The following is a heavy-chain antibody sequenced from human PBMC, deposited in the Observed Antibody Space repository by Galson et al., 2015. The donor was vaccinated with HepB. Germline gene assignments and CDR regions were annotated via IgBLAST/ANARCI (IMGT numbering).Heavy chain of an antibody. CDR1: GFTFSSYA. CDR3: ARTPDGDYSWGAFDY. CDR2: ISYDGSNK. J-gene: IGHJ4*02. V-gene: IGHV3-30-3*01. D-gene: IGHD4-17*01. Sequence: SLRLSCAASGFTFSSYAMHWVRQAPGKGLEWVAVISYDGSNKYYADSVKGRFTISRDNSKNTLYLQMNSLRAEDTAVYYCARTPDGDYSWGAFDYWGQGTLVTVSS.